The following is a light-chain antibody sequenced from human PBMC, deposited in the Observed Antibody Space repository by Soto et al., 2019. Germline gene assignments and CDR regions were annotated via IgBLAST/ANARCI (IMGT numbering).Light chain of an antibody. CDR3: GTWDGSLGAGV. CDR2: DNN. Sequence: QSVLTQPPSVSAAPGQTVTISCSGSSSHIGNNYVSWYQQLPGTAPKLLIYDNNERPSGIPDRFSGSKSGTAATLGLIGLQTGDEADYYCGTWDGSLGAGVFGGGTKVTVL. CDR1: SSHIGNNY. V-gene: IGLV1-51*01. J-gene: IGLJ2*01.